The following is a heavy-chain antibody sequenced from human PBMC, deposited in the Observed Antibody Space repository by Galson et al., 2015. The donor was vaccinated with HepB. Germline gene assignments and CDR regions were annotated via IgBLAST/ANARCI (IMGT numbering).Heavy chain of an antibody. CDR1: GFSFRNAW. V-gene: IGHV3-15*01. CDR3: GAPYYDWLFGVYGMDV. J-gene: IGHJ6*02. Sequence: SLRLSCAASGFSFRNAWMTWVRQAPGKGLEWVGRIKSKSDGGTTDYAASVKGRFTISTDDSEITLYLQMNSLKTEDTAVYYCGAPYYDWLFGVYGMDVWGQGTTVTVSS. D-gene: IGHD3-9*01. CDR2: IKSKSDGGTT.